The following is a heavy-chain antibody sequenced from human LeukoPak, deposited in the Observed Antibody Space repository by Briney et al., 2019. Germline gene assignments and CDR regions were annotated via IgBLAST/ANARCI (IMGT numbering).Heavy chain of an antibody. CDR3: AKSAGRSYLLFDS. J-gene: IGHJ4*02. V-gene: IGHV3-11*01. CDR2: ITGTEYNT. D-gene: IGHD1-26*01. CDR1: GFTFSDYY. Sequence: GGSLRLSCAASGFTFSDYYMTWIRRAPGKGLEWLSYITGTEYNTYYADSVKGRFTISRDNAQNSLYLQMNSLRAEDTAVYYCAKSAGRSYLLFDSWGQGTLVTVSS.